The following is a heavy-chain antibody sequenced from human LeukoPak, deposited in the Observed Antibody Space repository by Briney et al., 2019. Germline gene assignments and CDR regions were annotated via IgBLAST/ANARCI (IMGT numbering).Heavy chain of an antibody. CDR3: TRGFYFDC. V-gene: IGHV3-74*01. Sequence: GGSLRLSCAASGFTFSSYAMHWVRQAPGKGLVWVSHINSDDSSRSYADSVKGRFTISRDNAKNTLYLQMNNLRAEDTAVYFCTRGFYFDCWGQGTLVTVSS. J-gene: IGHJ4*02. CDR1: GFTFSSYA. CDR2: INSDDSSR.